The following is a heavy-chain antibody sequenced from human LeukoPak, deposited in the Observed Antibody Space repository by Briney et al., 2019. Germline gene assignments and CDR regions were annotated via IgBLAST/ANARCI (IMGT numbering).Heavy chain of an antibody. D-gene: IGHD1-26*01. Sequence: SETLSLTCAVYGGSFSGYYWSWIRRPPGKGLEWIGEINHSGSTNYNPSLKSRVTISVDTSKNQFSLKLSSVTAADTAVYYCARDQRGQSGSYFDYWGQGTLVTVSS. CDR2: INHSGST. J-gene: IGHJ4*02. CDR1: GGSFSGYY. CDR3: ARDQRGQSGSYFDY. V-gene: IGHV4-34*01.